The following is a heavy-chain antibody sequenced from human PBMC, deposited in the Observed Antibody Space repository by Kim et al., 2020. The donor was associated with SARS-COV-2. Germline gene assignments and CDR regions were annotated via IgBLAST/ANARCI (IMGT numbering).Heavy chain of an antibody. CDR3: AKELGSGALLWFGETATPVNDAFEN. Sequence: GGSLRLSCAASGFTFSSYAMSWVRQAPGKGLEWVSAISGSGGSTSHADSVKGRVTITRDNSKNTLNLQMNSLRAENTAVYDCAKELGSGALLWFGETATPVNDAFENWGQETMVTVSS. J-gene: IGHJ3*02. D-gene: IGHD3-10*01. V-gene: IGHV3-23*01. CDR2: ISGSGGST. CDR1: GFTFSSYA.